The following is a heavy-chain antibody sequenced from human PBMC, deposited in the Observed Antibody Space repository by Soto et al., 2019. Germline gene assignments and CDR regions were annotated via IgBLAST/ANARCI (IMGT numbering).Heavy chain of an antibody. D-gene: IGHD2-2*01. CDR1: GFTFSSYA. J-gene: IGHJ4*02. CDR3: AKQYCASSSCHFDY. CDR2: ISGGGGST. Sequence: GGSLRLSCAASGFTFSSYAMSWVRQAPGKGLEWVSGISGGGGSTYFADSVKGRFTISRDNSKDTLYLQMNSLRAEDTSVYHCAKQYCASSSCHFDYWGQGTLVTVSS. V-gene: IGHV3-23*01.